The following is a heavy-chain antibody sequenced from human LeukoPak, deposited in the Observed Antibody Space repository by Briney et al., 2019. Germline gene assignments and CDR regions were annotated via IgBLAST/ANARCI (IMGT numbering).Heavy chain of an antibody. V-gene: IGHV3-30*02. CDR2: IRYDGSNK. J-gene: IGHJ4*02. CDR1: GFTFSSYV. Sequence: PGGSLRLSCAACGFTFSSYVMHWVRQAPGKGLEWVAFIRYDGSNKYYADSVKGRFTISRDNSKNTLYLQMNSPRTEDTAVYYCAKGGGSGTEFDYWGQGTLVTVSS. CDR3: AKGGGSGTEFDY. D-gene: IGHD3-10*01.